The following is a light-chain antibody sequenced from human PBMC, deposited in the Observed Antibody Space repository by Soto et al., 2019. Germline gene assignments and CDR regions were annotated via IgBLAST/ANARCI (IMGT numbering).Light chain of an antibody. CDR3: SSYTSSSTPLV. V-gene: IGLV2-14*01. Sequence: QSGLTQPASVSGSPGRSITISCTGTSSDVGGYNYVSWYQQHPGKAPKLMIYEVSNRPSGVSNRFSGSKSGNTASLTISGLQAEDEADYYCSSYTSSSTPLVFGTGTKVTVL. CDR2: EVS. CDR1: SSDVGGYNY. J-gene: IGLJ1*01.